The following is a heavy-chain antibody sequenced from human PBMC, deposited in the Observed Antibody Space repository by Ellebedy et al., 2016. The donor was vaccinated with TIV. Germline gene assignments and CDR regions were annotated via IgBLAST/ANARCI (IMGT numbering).Heavy chain of an antibody. CDR1: GFTFSSYS. Sequence: GESLKISXAASGFTFSSYSMNWVRQAPGKGLEWVSSMSSSSSYIYYAESVKGRFTISRDNAKNSLYLQMNSLRAEDTAVYYCAREGGTNDYGFDNYYYGMDVWGQGTTVTVSS. V-gene: IGHV3-21*01. CDR2: MSSSSSYI. J-gene: IGHJ6*02. CDR3: AREGGTNDYGFDNYYYGMDV. D-gene: IGHD4-17*01.